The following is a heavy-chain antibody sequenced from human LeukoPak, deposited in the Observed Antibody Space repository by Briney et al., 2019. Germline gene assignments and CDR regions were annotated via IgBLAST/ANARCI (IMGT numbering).Heavy chain of an antibody. CDR2: ISPSGGST. CDR3: ARERLYGSGDNWFDP. J-gene: IGHJ5*02. V-gene: IGHV1-46*01. CDR1: GYTFTINY. D-gene: IGHD3-10*01. Sequence: ASVKVFCKAFGYTFTINYMHWVRQAPGQGPEWMGVISPSGGSTTCAQKLQGRVTMTIDTSTSTAYMELRSLRSDDTAVYYCARERLYGSGDNWFDPWGQGTLVTVSS.